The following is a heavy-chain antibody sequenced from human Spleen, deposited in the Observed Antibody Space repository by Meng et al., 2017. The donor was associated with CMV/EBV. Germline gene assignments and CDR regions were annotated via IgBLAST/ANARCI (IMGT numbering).Heavy chain of an antibody. CDR2: IYSGAST. J-gene: IGHJ5*02. D-gene: IGHD3-10*01. CDR1: GFSVADKY. CDR3: AGPFRFGELPLT. Sequence: SCAASGFSVADKYMNWVRQAPGEGLEWVSVIYSGASTYYIDSVKGRFTISRDSSRNTLYLQMNSLRAEDTAVYYCAGPFRFGELPLTWGQGTLVTVSS. V-gene: IGHV3-53*01.